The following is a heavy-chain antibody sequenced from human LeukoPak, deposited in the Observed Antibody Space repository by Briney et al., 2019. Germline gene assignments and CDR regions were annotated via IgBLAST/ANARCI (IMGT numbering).Heavy chain of an antibody. CDR2: MNSDGSST. CDR1: GFTFSGYY. V-gene: IGHV3-74*01. D-gene: IGHD5-12*01. CDR3: ARVPGYIGHFYGMDV. J-gene: IGHJ6*02. Sequence: SGGSLRLSCAASGFTFSGYYMSWIRQAPGKGLVWVSRMNSDGSSTSYADSVKGRFTISRDNAKNTLYLQMNSLRAEDTAVYYCARVPGYIGHFYGMDVWGQGTTVTVSS.